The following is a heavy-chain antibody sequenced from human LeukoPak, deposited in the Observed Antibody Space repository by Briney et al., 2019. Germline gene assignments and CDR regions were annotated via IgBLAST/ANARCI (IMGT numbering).Heavy chain of an antibody. D-gene: IGHD4-23*01. CDR2: ITWDGDST. Sequence: GGSLRLSCAASGFTFDDYAMHWVRQAPGKGLEWVSLITWDGDSTYYADSVKGRFTISRDNAKNSLHLQMNSLRAEDTAVYYCARDYGGSSPFDSWGQGTLVTVSS. V-gene: IGHV3-43D*03. J-gene: IGHJ4*02. CDR1: GFTFDDYA. CDR3: ARDYGGSSPFDS.